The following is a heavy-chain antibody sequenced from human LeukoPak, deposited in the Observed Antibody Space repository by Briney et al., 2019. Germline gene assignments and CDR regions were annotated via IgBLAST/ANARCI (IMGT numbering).Heavy chain of an antibody. Sequence: PGGSLRLSCAASGFTFSTYSMSWVRQAPGKGLDWVASINQDGSAEYHVDSVRGRFTISRDNAKNSLYLQVNSLRVDDTAVYYCVRLFGGVTTFDYWGQGTLVTVSS. D-gene: IGHD4-17*01. CDR3: VRLFGGVTTFDY. V-gene: IGHV3-7*01. CDR2: INQDGSAE. J-gene: IGHJ4*02. CDR1: GFTFSTYS.